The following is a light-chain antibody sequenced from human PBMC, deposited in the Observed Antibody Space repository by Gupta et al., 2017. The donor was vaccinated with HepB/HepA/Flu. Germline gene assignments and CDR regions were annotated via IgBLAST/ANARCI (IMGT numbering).Light chain of an antibody. V-gene: IGLV3-21*03. CDR2: DDS. Sequence: SYVLTQPPSVSVAPGKTARITCGGNNIGDKRVHWFQQKPGQAPVLVVYDDSDRPSGIPERFSGSNSGNTATLTINRVEAGDEADYYCQTWDSSRDHQVFGGGTKLTDL. CDR3: QTWDSSRDHQV. J-gene: IGLJ3*02. CDR1: NIGDKR.